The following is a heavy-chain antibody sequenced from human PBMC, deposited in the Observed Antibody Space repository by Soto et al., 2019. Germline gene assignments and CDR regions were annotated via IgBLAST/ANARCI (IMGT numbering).Heavy chain of an antibody. Sequence: EVQILESGGALIQPGGSLRLSCAASGFTSSMTWVRQAPGKGLEWVSASDFSGRLTYYADSVKGRFTIFRDTSVNTLFLQMNRLRTGDTAVYYCANILVWQWLVPGGYWGPGTLVTVSS. CDR3: ANILVWQWLVPGGY. V-gene: IGHV3-23*01. D-gene: IGHD6-19*01. CDR2: SDFSGRLT. CDR1: GFTSS. J-gene: IGHJ4*02.